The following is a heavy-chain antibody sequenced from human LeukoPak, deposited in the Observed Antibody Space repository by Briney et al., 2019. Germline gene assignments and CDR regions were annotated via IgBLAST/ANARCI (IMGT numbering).Heavy chain of an antibody. CDR2: IWYDGSNK. CDR3: ARGGSGGDDAFDI. V-gene: IGHV3-33*01. J-gene: IGHJ3*02. D-gene: IGHD4-17*01. CDR1: GFTFSSYD. Sequence: GGSLRLSCAASGFTFSSYDMHWVRQAPGKGLEWVAVIWYDGSNKYYADSVKGRFTISRDNSKNTLYLQMNSLRAEDTAVYYCARGGSGGDDAFDIWGQGTMVTVSS.